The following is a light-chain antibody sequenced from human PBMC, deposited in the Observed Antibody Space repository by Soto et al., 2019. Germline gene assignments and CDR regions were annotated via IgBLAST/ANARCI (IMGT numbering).Light chain of an antibody. CDR1: SSDVGGYNY. Sequence: QSVLTQPRSVSGSPGQSVTISCTGTSSDVGGYNYVSWYQQHPGKAPKLMIYDVSKRPSGAPDRFSGSKSGNTASLTIPGLQAEDEADYYCCSYAGSYTYVFGTGTKVTVL. CDR3: CSYAGSYTYV. CDR2: DVS. J-gene: IGLJ1*01. V-gene: IGLV2-11*01.